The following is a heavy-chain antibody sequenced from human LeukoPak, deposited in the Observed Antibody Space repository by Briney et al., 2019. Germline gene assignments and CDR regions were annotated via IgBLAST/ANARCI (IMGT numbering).Heavy chain of an antibody. J-gene: IGHJ4*02. CDR2: TSDSGGST. CDR3: ASLGHYYDSSGYREYYFDY. V-gene: IGHV3-23*01. Sequence: PGGSLRLSCAASGFTFSNYAMSWVRQAPGRGLEWSSATSDSGGSTYYADSVKGRFTISRDNSKNTLYLQMDSLRAEDTAVYYCASLGHYYDSSGYREYYFDYWGQGTLVTVSS. CDR1: GFTFSNYA. D-gene: IGHD3-22*01.